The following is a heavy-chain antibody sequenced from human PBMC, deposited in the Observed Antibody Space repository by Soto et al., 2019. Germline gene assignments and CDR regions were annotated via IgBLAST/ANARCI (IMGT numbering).Heavy chain of an antibody. V-gene: IGHV3-23*01. J-gene: IGHJ6*02. Sequence: PGGSLRLSCAASGFTFSSYAMKWVRQAPGKGLEWVSLIGESGTPTYYADSVKGRFTISRDNSGNTLFLEMYSLRAEDTAVYYCARSSRGECYYGMGVWGQGTTVTVSS. CDR3: ARSSRGECYYGMGV. D-gene: IGHD6-13*01. CDR1: GFTFSSYA. CDR2: IGESGTPT.